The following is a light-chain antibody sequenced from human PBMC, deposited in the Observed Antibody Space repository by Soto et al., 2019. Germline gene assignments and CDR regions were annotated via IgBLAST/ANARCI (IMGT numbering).Light chain of an antibody. J-gene: IGLJ3*02. V-gene: IGLV2-23*01. CDR3: CSYAGSSTWV. Sequence: QPVLTQPASVSGSPGQSITISCTGTSSDVGSYNLVSWYQQHPGKAPKLMIYEGSKRPSGVSKRFSGSKSGNTASLTISGLQAEEEADYYCCSYAGSSTWVFGGGTKLTVL. CDR2: EGS. CDR1: SSDVGSYNL.